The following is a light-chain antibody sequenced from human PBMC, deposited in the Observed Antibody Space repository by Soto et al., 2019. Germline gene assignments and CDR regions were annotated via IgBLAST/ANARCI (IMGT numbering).Light chain of an antibody. CDR3: QQYNFFPRT. V-gene: IGKV1-5*01. CDR1: QTISNW. Sequence: IQMTQSPSTLSASVGDRVTITCRASQTISNWLAWYQQKPDKAPKLLIYDASSLQSGVPSRFSGRGSGTEFTLTISSLQPDDFATYYCQQYNFFPRTFGQGTKVDIK. J-gene: IGKJ1*01. CDR2: DAS.